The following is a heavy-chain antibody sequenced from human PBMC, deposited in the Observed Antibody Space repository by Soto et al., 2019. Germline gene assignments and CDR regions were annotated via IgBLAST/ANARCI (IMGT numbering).Heavy chain of an antibody. D-gene: IGHD1-26*01. CDR2: ISGSGGST. Sequence: GGSLRLSCAVSGFTFSSYGMSWVRQAPGKGLEWVSSISGSGGSTYYADSVKGRFTISRDNSKNTLYLQMNGLRAEDTAVYYCAKGGSYAKHYFDYWGQGTLVTVSS. CDR3: AKGGSYAKHYFDY. V-gene: IGHV3-23*01. CDR1: GFTFSSYG. J-gene: IGHJ4*02.